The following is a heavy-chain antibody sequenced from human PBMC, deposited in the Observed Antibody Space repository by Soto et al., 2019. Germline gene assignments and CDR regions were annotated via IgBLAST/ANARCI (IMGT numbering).Heavy chain of an antibody. CDR2: VYYSGST. V-gene: IGHV4-39*01. J-gene: IGHJ4*02. CDR3: ARQPRGPGYGERGLYFDY. CDR1: GGSTNSRSDY. Sequence: SETLSLTCTVSGGSTNSRSDYWGWIRQPPGKGLEWIGSVYYSGSTHDNPSLQSRVTISVDTSRNQFSLNLISVTAADTAVYFCARQPRGPGYGERGLYFDYWGQGTLVTAPQ. D-gene: IGHD3-16*01.